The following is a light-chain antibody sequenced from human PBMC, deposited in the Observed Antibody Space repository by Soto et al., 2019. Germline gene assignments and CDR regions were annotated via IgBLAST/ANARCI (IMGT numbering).Light chain of an antibody. Sequence: DIQMTQSPSSVSASVGDTVTVTCRASQGISRWLAWYQQKPGKAPRLLIYAASSLQNGVPPRFSVTYSGTEFTLTISSLQPQDSASYFFLQARDFPLTFDAGTTVHIK. V-gene: IGKV1-12*01. CDR1: QGISRW. J-gene: IGKJ3*01. CDR3: LQARDFPLT. CDR2: AAS.